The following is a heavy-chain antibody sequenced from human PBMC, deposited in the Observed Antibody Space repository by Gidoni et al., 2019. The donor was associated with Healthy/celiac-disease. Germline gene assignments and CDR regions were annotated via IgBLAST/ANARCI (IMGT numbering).Heavy chain of an antibody. CDR2: INHSGST. D-gene: IGHD2-2*01. CDR3: ARPATSPDVVGPAAIRFTWFDP. J-gene: IGHJ5*02. CDR1: GGSFRGYY. Sequence: VQLQQWGAGLLKPSETLSLTCAVYGGSFRGYYWSWLRQPPGKGLEWIGEINHSGSTTYNPSLKSRVTISVDTSKNQFYLKLSSGTAADTAVYYCARPATSPDVVGPAAIRFTWFDPWGQGTLVTVSS. V-gene: IGHV4-34*01.